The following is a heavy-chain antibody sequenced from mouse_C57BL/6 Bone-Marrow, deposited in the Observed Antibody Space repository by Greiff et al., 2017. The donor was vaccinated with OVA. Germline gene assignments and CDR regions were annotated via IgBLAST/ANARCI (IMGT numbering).Heavy chain of an antibody. J-gene: IGHJ2*01. V-gene: IGHV5-6*01. CDR1: GFTFSSYG. Sequence: EVQRVESGGDLVKPGGSLKLSCAASGFTFSSYGMSWVRQTPDKRLEWVATISSGGSYTYYPDSVKGRFTISRDNAKNTLYLQMSSLKSEDTAMYYCARITTDYFDYWGQGTNLTVSS. D-gene: IGHD2-4*01. CDR2: ISSGGSYT. CDR3: ARITTDYFDY.